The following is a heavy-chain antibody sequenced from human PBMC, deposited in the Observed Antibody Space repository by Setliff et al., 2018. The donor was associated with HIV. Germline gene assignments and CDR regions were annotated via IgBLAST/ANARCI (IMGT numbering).Heavy chain of an antibody. V-gene: IGHV4-61*01. CDR2: IYTSGST. Sequence: SETLSLTCTASGGSSSSGSYYWSWIRQPPGKGLEWIGYIYTSGSTNYNPSLKSRVTISVDTSKKQFSLKLSSVTAADTAVYYCARAFYGDGFYFDYWGQGALVTVSS. CDR3: ARAFYGDGFYFDY. D-gene: IGHD4-17*01. CDR1: GGSSSSGSYY. J-gene: IGHJ4*02.